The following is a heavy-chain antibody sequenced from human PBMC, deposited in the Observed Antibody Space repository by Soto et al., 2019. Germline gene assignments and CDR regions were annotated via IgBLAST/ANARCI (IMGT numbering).Heavy chain of an antibody. V-gene: IGHV4-39*01. J-gene: IGHJ5*02. CDR2: IYYSGST. CDR1: GGSISSSSYY. CDR3: ARHPLVPAAIEGWFDP. Sequence: QLQLQESGPGLVKPSETLSLTCTVSGGSISSSSYYWGWIRQPPGKGLEWIGSIYYSGSTYYNPSLKSRVTISVDTSKNQFSLKLSSVTAADTAVYYCARHPLVPAAIEGWFDPWGQGTLVTVSS. D-gene: IGHD2-2*01.